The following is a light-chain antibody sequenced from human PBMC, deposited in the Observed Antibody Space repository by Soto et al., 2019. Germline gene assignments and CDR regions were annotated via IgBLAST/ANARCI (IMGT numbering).Light chain of an antibody. CDR3: QQYSSGLWT. Sequence: DIVMTQSPDSLAVSLGERATINCKSSQSVLYSSNNKNYLAWYQQKPGQPPKLLIYWASTRESGVPDRFSGSGSGTDFTLTISSLQAEDVAVYYCQQYSSGLWTLGQGTKVEIK. CDR2: WAS. J-gene: IGKJ1*01. V-gene: IGKV4-1*01. CDR1: QSVLYSSNNKNY.